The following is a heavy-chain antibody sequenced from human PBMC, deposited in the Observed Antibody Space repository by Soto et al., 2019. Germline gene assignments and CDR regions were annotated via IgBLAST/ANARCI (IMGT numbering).Heavy chain of an antibody. V-gene: IGHV2-5*02. Sequence: QITLKESGPTLVKPTQTLTLTCTFSGFSLSTSGVGVGWIRQPPGKALEWLALIYWDDDKRYSPSLKSRITITKDTSKNQVVLTMTNMDPVDTVTYYCAHRVGGLDYWGQGTLVTVSS. CDR3: AHRVGGLDY. CDR1: GFSLSTSGVG. CDR2: IYWDDDK. D-gene: IGHD2-15*01. J-gene: IGHJ4*02.